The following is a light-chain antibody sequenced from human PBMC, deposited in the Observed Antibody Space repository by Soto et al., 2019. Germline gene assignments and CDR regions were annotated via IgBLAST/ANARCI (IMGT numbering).Light chain of an antibody. J-gene: IGKJ2*01. V-gene: IGKV1-5*03. CDR3: QQYNSYSYT. CDR1: QSVSSW. Sequence: DIQMTQSPSTLSASVVDRVTITCLASQSVSSWLAWYQQKPGKAPNLLIYKASSLESGVPSRFSGSGSGTEFTLTISSLQPDDFATYYCQQYNSYSYTFGQGTKVDIK. CDR2: KAS.